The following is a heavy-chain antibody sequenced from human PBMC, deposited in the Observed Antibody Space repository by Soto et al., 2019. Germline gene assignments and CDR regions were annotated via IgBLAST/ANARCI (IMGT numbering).Heavy chain of an antibody. CDR2: INHRGSA. J-gene: IGHJ4*02. Sequence: SSETLSLTCTVSGGSISSYYWSWIRQPPGKGLEWIGEINHRGSANYNPSLRSRVTMSVDISKSQFSLRLTSVTAADTAVYYCARYNAASGTYYFDYWGQGALVTVS. CDR3: ARYNAASGTYYFDY. D-gene: IGHD6-13*01. CDR1: GGSISSYY. V-gene: IGHV4-59*12.